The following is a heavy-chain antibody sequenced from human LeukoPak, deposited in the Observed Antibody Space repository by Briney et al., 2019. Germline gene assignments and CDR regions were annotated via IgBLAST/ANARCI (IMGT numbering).Heavy chain of an antibody. V-gene: IGHV4-59*08. CDR3: ARPLITHDAFDI. CDR2: IYHSGST. D-gene: IGHD3-22*01. J-gene: IGHJ3*02. Sequence: SETLSLTCTVSGGSISSYYWSWIRQPPGKGLEWIGYIYHSGSTNYNPSLKSRVTISVDTSKNQFSLKLSSVTAADTAVYYCARPLITHDAFDIWGQGTMVTVSS. CDR1: GGSISSYY.